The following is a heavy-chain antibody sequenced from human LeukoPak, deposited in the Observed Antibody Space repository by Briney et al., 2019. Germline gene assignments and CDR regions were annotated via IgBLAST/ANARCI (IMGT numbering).Heavy chain of an antibody. CDR2: IYYSGST. Sequence: SETLSLTCTVSGGSISSYYWSWIRQPPGKGLEWIGYIYYSGSTNYNPSLKSRVTISVDTSKNQFSLKLSSVTAADTAVYYCARVDWLGWFDPWGQGTLVTVSS. D-gene: IGHD3-9*01. CDR1: GGSISSYY. V-gene: IGHV4-59*01. CDR3: ARVDWLGWFDP. J-gene: IGHJ5*02.